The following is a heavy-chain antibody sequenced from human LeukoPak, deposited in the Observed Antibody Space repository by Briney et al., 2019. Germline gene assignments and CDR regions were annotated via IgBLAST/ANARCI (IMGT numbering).Heavy chain of an antibody. V-gene: IGHV5-51*01. J-gene: IGHJ5*02. CDR3: ARQRTYGTKYNWFDP. CDR2: IYPGDSDT. D-gene: IGHD1-1*01. CDR1: GYSFTSYW. Sequence: SGESLKISCKGSGYSFTSYWIGWVRQLPGKGLEWMGIIYPGDSDTRYSPSFQGQVTISADKSISTAYLQWSSLKASDTAMYYCARQRTYGTKYNWFDPWGQGTLVTVSS.